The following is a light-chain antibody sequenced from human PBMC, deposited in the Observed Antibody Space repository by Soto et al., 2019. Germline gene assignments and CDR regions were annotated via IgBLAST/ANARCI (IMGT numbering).Light chain of an antibody. Sequence: EIVMTQSPATLSVSPGERATLSCRASQSVSSNLGWYQQKPGQAPRLLIYGASIRATGIPARFSGSGSGTEFTLTISSLQSEDVAVYYCQQYNNWPRGYTFGQGTKLEIK. CDR2: GAS. J-gene: IGKJ2*01. CDR3: QQYNNWPRGYT. V-gene: IGKV3-15*01. CDR1: QSVSSN.